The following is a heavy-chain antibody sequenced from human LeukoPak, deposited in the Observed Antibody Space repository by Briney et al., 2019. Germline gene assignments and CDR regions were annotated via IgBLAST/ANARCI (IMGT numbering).Heavy chain of an antibody. D-gene: IGHD3-10*01. J-gene: IGHJ5*02. CDR3: ARLWFGELDGGWFDP. V-gene: IGHV5-51*01. CDR1: GYSFTSYW. Sequence: GESLKISCKGSGYSFTSYWIGWVRQMPGKGLEWMGIIYPGDSDTRYSPSSQGQVTISADKSISTAYLQWSSLKASDTAMYYCARLWFGELDGGWFDPWGQGTLVTVSS. CDR2: IYPGDSDT.